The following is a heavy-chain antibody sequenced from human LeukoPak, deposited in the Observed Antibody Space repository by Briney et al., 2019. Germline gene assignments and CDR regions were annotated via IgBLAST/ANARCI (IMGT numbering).Heavy chain of an antibody. D-gene: IGHD4-17*01. V-gene: IGHV1-2*06. J-gene: IGHJ6*03. CDR3: ARDCNGDYVSLNYYYYYYMDV. Sequence: ASVKVSCKASGYTFTGYYMHWVRQAPGQGLEWMGRINPNSGGTNYAQKFQGRVTMTRDTSISTAYMELSRLRSDDTAVYYCARDCNGDYVSLNYYYYYYMDVWGKGTTVTVSS. CDR2: INPNSGGT. CDR1: GYTFTGYY.